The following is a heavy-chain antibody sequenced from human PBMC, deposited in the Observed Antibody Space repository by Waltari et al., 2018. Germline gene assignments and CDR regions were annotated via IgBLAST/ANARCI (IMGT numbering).Heavy chain of an antibody. J-gene: IGHJ6*03. CDR1: GGSFSGYY. CDR3: ARVVAAAGNYYYYYYMDV. Sequence: QVQLQQWGAGLLKPSETLSLTCAVYGGSFSGYYWSWIRQPPGKGLEWIGEINHSGSTNYNPSLKSRVTISVDTSKNQFSLKLSSVTAADTAVYYCARVVAAAGNYYYYYYMDVWGKGTTVTVSS. D-gene: IGHD6-13*01. CDR2: INHSGST. V-gene: IGHV4-34*01.